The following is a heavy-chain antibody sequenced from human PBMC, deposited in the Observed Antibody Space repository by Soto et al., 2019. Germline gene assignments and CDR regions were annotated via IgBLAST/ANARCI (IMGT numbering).Heavy chain of an antibody. D-gene: IGHD6-13*01. CDR2: SHQSGNT. J-gene: IGHJ4*02. CDR3: ATRDSGRLY. V-gene: IGHV4-4*02. CDR1: GVSISSHDW. Sequence: QVQLQESGPGLVKPSGTLSLTCAVSGVSISSHDWWTWVRQPPGKGLEWIGESHQSGNTNYNSSLESQVTISLDKSKNQLSLQLSSVTVADTAVYYCATRDSGRLYWGQGTLVTVSS.